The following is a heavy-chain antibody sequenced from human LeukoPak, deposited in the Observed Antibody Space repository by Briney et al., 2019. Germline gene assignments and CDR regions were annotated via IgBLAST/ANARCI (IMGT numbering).Heavy chain of an antibody. J-gene: IGHJ4*02. V-gene: IGHV3-23*01. CDR1: GFTFSSYA. CDR3: AKTYYYDSSGYWGYYFDY. CDR2: ISGSGGST. D-gene: IGHD3-22*01. Sequence: GGSLRLSCAASGFTFSSYAMSWVRQAPGKGLEWVSAISGSGGSTYYADSVKGRFTISRDNSKNTLCLQMNSLRAEDTAVYYCAKTYYYDSSGYWGYYFDYWGQGTLVTVSS.